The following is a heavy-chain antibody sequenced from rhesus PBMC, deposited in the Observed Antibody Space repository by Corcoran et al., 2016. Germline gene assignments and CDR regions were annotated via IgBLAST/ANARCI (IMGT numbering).Heavy chain of an antibody. CDR1: GGSISDSYR. V-gene: IGHV4S10*01. CDR3: ARNSYGAAGH. Sequence: QVQLQESGPGVVKPSETLSLTCAVSGGSISDSYRWSWIRQPPGKGLEWIGYIYGSSTSTNYNPSLKSRVTISKDTSKNQFSLKLSSVTAADTAVYYCARNSYGAAGHWGQGVLVTVSS. D-gene: IGHD6S26*01. CDR2: IYGSSTST. J-gene: IGHJ4*01.